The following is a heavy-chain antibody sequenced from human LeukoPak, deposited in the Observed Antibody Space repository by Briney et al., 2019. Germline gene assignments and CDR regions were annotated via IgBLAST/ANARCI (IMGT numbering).Heavy chain of an antibody. D-gene: IGHD3-22*01. CDR3: ARAAGYYYDSRGYYYYDY. CDR1: GGSISRYY. Sequence: SQTLSLTRTVSGGSISRYYWRWIRQPPAKGLEGIGDIYYSGSTNYNPSLKSRVTISVYRSNSQFSLKLSSVTAADTAVDYGARAAGYYYDSRGYYYYDYWGQGTLVTVSS. CDR2: IYYSGST. V-gene: IGHV4-59*01. J-gene: IGHJ4*02.